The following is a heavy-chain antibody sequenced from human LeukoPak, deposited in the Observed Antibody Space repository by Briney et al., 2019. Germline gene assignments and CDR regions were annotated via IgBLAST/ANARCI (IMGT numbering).Heavy chain of an antibody. D-gene: IGHD2-15*01. J-gene: IGHJ4*02. CDR3: ARGYCSGGSCYPSTGFDY. Sequence: ASVKVSCKASGYTFTSYGISWVRQAPGQGLEWMGWISAYNGNTNYAQKLQGRVTMTTDTSTSTAYMELRSLRSDDTAVYYCARGYCSGGSCYPSTGFDYWGQGTLVTVSS. CDR1: GYTFTSYG. V-gene: IGHV1-18*01. CDR2: ISAYNGNT.